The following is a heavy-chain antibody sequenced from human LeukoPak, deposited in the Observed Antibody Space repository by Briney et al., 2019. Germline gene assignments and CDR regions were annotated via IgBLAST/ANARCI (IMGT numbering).Heavy chain of an antibody. CDR3: ATVGILTGYYSFDY. V-gene: IGHV1-24*01. D-gene: IGHD3-9*01. CDR1: GYTLTELS. CDR2: LDPEDGET. Sequence: ASVKVSCKVSGYTLTELSMHWVRQAPGKGLEWMGGLDPEDGETIYAQKFQGRVTMTEDTSTDTAYMELSSLRSEDTAVYYCATVGILTGYYSFDYWGQGTLVTVSS. J-gene: IGHJ4*02.